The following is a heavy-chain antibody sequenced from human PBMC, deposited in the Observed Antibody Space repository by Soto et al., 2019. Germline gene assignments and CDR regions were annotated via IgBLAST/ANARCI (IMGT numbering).Heavy chain of an antibody. J-gene: IGHJ4*02. D-gene: IGHD5-18*01. CDR1: GGSITTGGYY. Sequence: QVQLQESGPGLVKPSQTLSLTCTVSGGSITTGGYYWSWIRQHPGKGLEWIGYIYYSGSTSYNPSLERRITMSVDTSKTQSSVKLHSVTAADTAVYYCARDDTRAGYDYWGQGTLVTVSS. CDR2: IYYSGST. CDR3: ARDDTRAGYDY. V-gene: IGHV4-31*03.